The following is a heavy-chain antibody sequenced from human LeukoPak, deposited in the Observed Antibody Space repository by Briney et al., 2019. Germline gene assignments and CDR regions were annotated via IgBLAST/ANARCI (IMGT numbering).Heavy chain of an antibody. CDR3: ASKSTDHGELRFDY. CDR2: IYYTGTT. Sequence: SETLSLTCTISGDSTNTYCWSWIRQPPGKGLEWIGYIYYTGTTNYNPSLKSRVTISVDTSKNQFSLKVSSVTAADTGVYYCASKSTDHGELRFDYWGQGTLVTVSS. CDR1: GDSTNTYC. J-gene: IGHJ4*02. V-gene: IGHV4-59*01. D-gene: IGHD4-17*01.